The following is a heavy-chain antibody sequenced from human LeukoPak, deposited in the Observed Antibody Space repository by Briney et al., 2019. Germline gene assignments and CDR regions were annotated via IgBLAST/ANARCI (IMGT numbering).Heavy chain of an antibody. CDR2: ISAYNGNT. CDR3: ARGYCSGGSCYNPPFDY. CDR1: GYTFTSYG. J-gene: IGHJ4*02. D-gene: IGHD2-15*01. Sequence: GASVKVSCKASGYTFTSYGISWVRQAPGQGLEWMGWISAYNGNTNYAQKLQGRVTMTTDTSTSTAYMELRSLRSDDTAVYYCARGYCSGGSCYNPPFDYWGQGTLVTVSS. V-gene: IGHV1-18*01.